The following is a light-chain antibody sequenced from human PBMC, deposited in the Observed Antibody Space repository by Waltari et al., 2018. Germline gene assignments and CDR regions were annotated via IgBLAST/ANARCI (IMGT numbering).Light chain of an antibody. CDR1: QSVLTRSNNKNY. V-gene: IGKV4-1*01. J-gene: IGKJ2*01. Sequence: DIVLTQSPDPLAVSLGERATTTCKASQSVLTRSNNKNYLGWYQQKTGQPPKLLITWASTRESGVPDRFSGSGSGTDFTLTISGLQAEDVAVYFCQQCYTFPYTFGQGTQLEIK. CDR2: WAS. CDR3: QQCYTFPYT.